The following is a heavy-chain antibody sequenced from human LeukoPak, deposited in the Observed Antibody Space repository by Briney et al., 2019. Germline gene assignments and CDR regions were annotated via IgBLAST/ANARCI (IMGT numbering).Heavy chain of an antibody. V-gene: IGHV7-4-1*02. CDR3: ARESAYGDYFSDY. Sequence: EASVTVSCTASGYTFTSYSMNWVRQAPGQGLEWMGWINTNTGNPTYAQGFTGRFVFSLDTSVSTAYLQISSLKAEDTAVYYCARESAYGDYFSDYWGQGTLVTVSS. CDR2: INTNTGNP. J-gene: IGHJ4*02. D-gene: IGHD4-17*01. CDR1: GYTFTSYS.